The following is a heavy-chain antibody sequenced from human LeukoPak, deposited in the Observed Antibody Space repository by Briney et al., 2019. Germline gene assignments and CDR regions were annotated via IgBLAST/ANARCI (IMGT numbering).Heavy chain of an antibody. J-gene: IGHJ6*02. Sequence: GGSLRLSCAASGFTFSNYSMNWVRQAPGKGLEWVSSISSSSSYIYYADSVKGRFTISRDNAKNSLYLQMNSLRAEDTAVYYCASYYYDSSGYRDDYGMDVWGQGTTVTVSS. CDR3: ASYYYDSSGYRDDYGMDV. V-gene: IGHV3-21*01. CDR1: GFTFSNYS. CDR2: ISSSSSYI. D-gene: IGHD3-22*01.